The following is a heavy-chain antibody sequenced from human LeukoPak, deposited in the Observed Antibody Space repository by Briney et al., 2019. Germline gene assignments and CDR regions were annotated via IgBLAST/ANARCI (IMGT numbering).Heavy chain of an antibody. D-gene: IGHD1-26*01. CDR1: GYSFTSYW. J-gene: IGHJ3*02. V-gene: IGHV5-51*01. Sequence: GESLKISCKGSGYSFTSYWIGWVRQMPGKGLEWMGIIYLGDSDTRYSPSFQGQVTISADKSISTAYLQWSSLKASDTAMYYCARRRSYSGSYSDAFDIWGQGTMVTVSS. CDR3: ARRRSYSGSYSDAFDI. CDR2: IYLGDSDT.